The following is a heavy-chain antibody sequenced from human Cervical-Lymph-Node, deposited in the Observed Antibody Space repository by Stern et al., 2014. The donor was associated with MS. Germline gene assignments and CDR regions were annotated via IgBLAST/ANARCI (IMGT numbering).Heavy chain of an antibody. J-gene: IGHJ4*02. CDR2: ICPGDSNT. Sequence: EDQLVESGAEVKKPGESLKISCKGSGDSFTANWIAWVRQMPGKGLEWMGIICPGDSNTRYSPSFQGKVTISADKSISTAYLQWSSLKASDTAMYYCARDYGDYAFDYWGQGTLVTVSS. V-gene: IGHV5-51*01. CDR3: ARDYGDYAFDY. CDR1: GDSFTANW. D-gene: IGHD4-17*01.